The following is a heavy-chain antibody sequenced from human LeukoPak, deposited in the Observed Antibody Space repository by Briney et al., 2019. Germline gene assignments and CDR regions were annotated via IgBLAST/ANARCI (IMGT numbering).Heavy chain of an antibody. V-gene: IGHV3-13*04. J-gene: IGHJ4*02. CDR1: GFTFSIHD. CDR3: ARGLRISDY. Sequence: PGGSLRLSCAASGFTFSIHDMHWVRQPTGKGLEWVSAIGTAGDTYYSGSVKGRFTISREDAKNSLFLQMNSPRAGDTAVYYCARGLRISDYWGQGTLVTVSS. D-gene: IGHD5-12*01. CDR2: IGTAGDT.